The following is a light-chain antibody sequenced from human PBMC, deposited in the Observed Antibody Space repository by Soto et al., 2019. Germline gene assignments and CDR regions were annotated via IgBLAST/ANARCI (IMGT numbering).Light chain of an antibody. J-gene: IGLJ2*01. CDR3: SSFSSDTTLFV. CDR2: EVN. CDR1: SSDVGAHKY. Sequence: QSVLTQPASVSGSPGQSITISCTGSSSDVGAHKYVSWYQQHPGKAPKLIIYEVNYRPSGVSYRFSGSKSGNTASLTISGLQAEDEADYYCSSFSSDTTLFVFGGGTKLTVL. V-gene: IGLV2-14*01.